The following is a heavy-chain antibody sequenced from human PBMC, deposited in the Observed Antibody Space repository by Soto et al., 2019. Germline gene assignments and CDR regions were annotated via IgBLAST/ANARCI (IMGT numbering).Heavy chain of an antibody. D-gene: IGHD3-10*01. CDR1: GFTFSSYT. CDR3: VRDYIWYFDY. V-gene: IGHV3-48*01. J-gene: IGHJ4*02. Sequence: EVQLVESGGGLVQPGGSLRLSCAASGFTFSSYTMNWVRQAPGKGLEWVSYISLSGSDMYYAGSVKGRFTISRDNAKNSLSLQMNSMRAEDTAVYYCVRDYIWYFDYWGQGNPVTVSS. CDR2: ISLSGSDM.